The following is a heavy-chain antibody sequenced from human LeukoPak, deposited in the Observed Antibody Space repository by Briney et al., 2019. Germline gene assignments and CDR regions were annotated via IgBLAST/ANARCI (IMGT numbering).Heavy chain of an antibody. CDR1: GGSFSGYY. Sequence: PSETLSLTCAVYGGSFSGYYWSWIRQPPGKGLEWIGEINHSGSTNYNPSLKSRVTISVDTSKNQFSLKLSSVTAADTAVYYCARIRYNWNGTPFDYWGQGTLVTVSS. J-gene: IGHJ4*02. V-gene: IGHV4-34*01. CDR3: ARIRYNWNGTPFDY. CDR2: INHSGST. D-gene: IGHD1-20*01.